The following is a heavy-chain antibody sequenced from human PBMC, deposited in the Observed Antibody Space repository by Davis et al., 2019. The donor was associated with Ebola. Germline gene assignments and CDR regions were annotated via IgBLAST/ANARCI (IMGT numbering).Heavy chain of an antibody. V-gene: IGHV6-1*01. J-gene: IGHJ5*02. CDR2: TYFNSKWYN. CDR1: GDSVSINSGG. CDR3: ARGWLRGWFDP. Sequence: HSQTLSLTCAISGDSVSINSGGWNWIRQSPSRGLEWLGRTYFNSKWYNDYAASVKSRITVNPDTSKNQFSLQLNSVTPDDTAVYYCARGWLRGWFDPWGQGTLVTVSS. D-gene: IGHD5-12*01.